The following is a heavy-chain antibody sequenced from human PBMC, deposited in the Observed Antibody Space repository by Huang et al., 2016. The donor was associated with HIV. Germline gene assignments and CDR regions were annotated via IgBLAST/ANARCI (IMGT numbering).Heavy chain of an antibody. D-gene: IGHD3-3*01. CDR3: ARQWTILEWLLGLDV. J-gene: IGHJ6*02. Sequence: QMQLQQRGAGLLKPSETLSLTCGVSGGSFTGNYLTWIRQAPGKGLEWIGEVNDSGDTNYNPPLNGRVTISLDKSNRELSLNLRAVTAADTAVYYCARQWTILEWLLGLDVWGQGTTVIVSS. CDR2: VNDSGDT. V-gene: IGHV4-34*02. CDR1: GGSFTGNY.